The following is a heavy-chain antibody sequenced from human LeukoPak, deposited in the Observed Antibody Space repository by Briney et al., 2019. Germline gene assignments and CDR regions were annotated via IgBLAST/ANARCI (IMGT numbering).Heavy chain of an antibody. CDR1: GGSISSYY. CDR2: IYTSGST. V-gene: IGHV4-4*07. J-gene: IGHJ3*02. Sequence: PSETLSLTCTVSGGSISSYYWSWIRQPAGKGLEWIARIYTSGSTNYNPSLKSRVTMLVDTYKNQFSLKLSSVTAADTAVYYCARGGIVGATLPVDIWGQGTMVTVSS. CDR3: ARGGIVGATLPVDI. D-gene: IGHD1-26*01.